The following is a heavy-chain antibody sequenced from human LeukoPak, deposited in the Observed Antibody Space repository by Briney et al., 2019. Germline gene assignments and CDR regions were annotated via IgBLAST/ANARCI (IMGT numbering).Heavy chain of an antibody. D-gene: IGHD5-24*01. CDR1: GFTFSSYV. CDR3: ARVLEMATISSPFDS. Sequence: GRSLRLSCAASGFTFSSYVMHWVRQAPGKGLEWVAVISYDGNNKYYADSVKGRFTISRDNSKNTLYLQMNGLRAEDTAVYYCARVLEMATISSPFDSWGQGTLVTVSS. J-gene: IGHJ4*02. V-gene: IGHV3-30-3*01. CDR2: ISYDGNNK.